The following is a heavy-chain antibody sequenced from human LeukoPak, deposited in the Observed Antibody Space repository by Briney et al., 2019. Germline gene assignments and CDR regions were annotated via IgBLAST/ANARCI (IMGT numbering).Heavy chain of an antibody. D-gene: IGHD2-15*01. CDR2: INHSGST. J-gene: IGHJ4*02. V-gene: IGHV4-34*01. CDR3: ARGIDIVVVVAATDHYFDY. Sequence: SETLSLTCAVYGGSFSGYYWSWIRQPPGKGLGWIGEINHSGSTNYNPSLKSRVTISVDTSKNQFSLKLSSVTAADTAVYYCARGIDIVVVVAATDHYFDYWGQGTLVTVSS. CDR1: GGSFSGYY.